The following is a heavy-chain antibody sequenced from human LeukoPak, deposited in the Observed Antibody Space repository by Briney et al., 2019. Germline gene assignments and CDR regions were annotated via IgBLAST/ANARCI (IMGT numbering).Heavy chain of an antibody. Sequence: GGSLKISCKGSGYSFTSYWIGWVRQMPGKGLEWMGIIYPGDSDTRYSPSFQGQVTISADKSISTAYLQWSSLKASDTAMYYCARACRDYDFWSGYYTSGWEYFQHWGQGTLVTVSS. CDR3: ARACRDYDFWSGYYTSGWEYFQH. J-gene: IGHJ1*01. V-gene: IGHV5-51*01. D-gene: IGHD3-3*01. CDR1: GYSFTSYW. CDR2: IYPGDSDT.